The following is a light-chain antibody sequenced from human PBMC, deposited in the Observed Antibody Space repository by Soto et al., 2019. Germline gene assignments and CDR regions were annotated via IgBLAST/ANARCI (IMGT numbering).Light chain of an antibody. J-gene: IGKJ2*01. CDR1: QSISSY. Sequence: DIQMTQSPSSLSASVGDRVTITCRASQSISSYLNWYQQKPGKAPKLLIYAAYSLQSGVPSRFSGSGSGTDFTLTISSLQPEDFETYYCQQSYSTPQTFGQGTKLEIK. CDR2: AAY. V-gene: IGKV1-39*01. CDR3: QQSYSTPQT.